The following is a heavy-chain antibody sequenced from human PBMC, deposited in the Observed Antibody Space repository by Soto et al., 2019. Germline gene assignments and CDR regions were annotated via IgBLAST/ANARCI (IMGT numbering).Heavy chain of an antibody. CDR2: IIPILGRP. J-gene: IGHJ4*02. CDR1: GDTPSTYA. V-gene: IGHV1-69*14. D-gene: IGHD3-16*01. CDR3: AILGLDVDS. Sequence: QVQLVQSGAEVHKPGSSVNVSCKASGDTPSTYAISWVRQAPGQGLEWMGGIIPILGRPNYAQRFQGRITISADTSTRTTYMELNSVTLDDTAVFYCAILGLDVDSWGQGTLVIVSS.